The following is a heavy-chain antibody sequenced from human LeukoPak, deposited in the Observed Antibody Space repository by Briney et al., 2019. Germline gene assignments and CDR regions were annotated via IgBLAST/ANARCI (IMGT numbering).Heavy chain of an antibody. J-gene: IGHJ4*02. V-gene: IGHV4-34*01. CDR2: INHSGST. Sequence: SETLSLTCAVYGGSFSGYYWSWIRQPPGKGLEWIGEINHSGSTNYNPSLKGRVTISVDTSKNQFSLKLSSVTAADTAVYYCARGLGNYYDSSGYYSFDYWGQGTLVTVSS. CDR3: ARGLGNYYDSSGYYSFDY. D-gene: IGHD3-22*01. CDR1: GGSFSGYY.